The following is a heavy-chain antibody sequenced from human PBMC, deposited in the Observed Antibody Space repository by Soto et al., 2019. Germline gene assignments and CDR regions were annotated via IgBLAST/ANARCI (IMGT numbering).Heavy chain of an antibody. Sequence: HPGGSLRLSCAASGFTFSSYSMNWVRQAPGKGLEWVSYISSSSSTIYYADSVKGRFTISRDNAKNSLYLQMNSLRAEDTAVYYCARDGVDRAVAGLFDYWGQGTLVTVSS. CDR3: ARDGVDRAVAGLFDY. V-gene: IGHV3-48*01. CDR1: GFTFSSYS. J-gene: IGHJ4*02. D-gene: IGHD6-19*01. CDR2: ISSSSSTI.